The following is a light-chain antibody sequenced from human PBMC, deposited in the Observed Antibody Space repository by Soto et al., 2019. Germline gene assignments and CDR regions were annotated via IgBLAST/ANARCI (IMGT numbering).Light chain of an antibody. CDR3: QQYNSYST. Sequence: DFQMTQSPSTLSASVGDRVTITCRASQSINTWLAWYQQKPGKAPTLLISKASTLASGVPSRFSGSGSGTEFTLTISSLQPDDFATYYCQQYNSYSTFGQGTKLEIK. CDR2: KAS. J-gene: IGKJ2*01. V-gene: IGKV1-5*03. CDR1: QSINTW.